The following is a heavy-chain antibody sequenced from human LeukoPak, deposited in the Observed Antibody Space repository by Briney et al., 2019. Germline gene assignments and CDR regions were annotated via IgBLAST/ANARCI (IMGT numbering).Heavy chain of an antibody. J-gene: IGHJ3*02. CDR1: GGSISSYY. D-gene: IGHD3-3*01. CDR3: ARAKYYDFWSGYFGAFDI. Sequence: SETLSLTCTVSGGSISSYYWSWIRQPPGKGLEWIGYIYYSGSTNYNPSLKSRVTISVDTSKNQFSLKLSSVTAADTAVYYCARAKYYDFWSGYFGAFDIWGQGTMVTVSS. CDR2: IYYSGST. V-gene: IGHV4-59*01.